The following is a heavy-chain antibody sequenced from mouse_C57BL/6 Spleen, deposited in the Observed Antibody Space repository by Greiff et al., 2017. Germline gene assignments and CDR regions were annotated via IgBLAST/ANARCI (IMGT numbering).Heavy chain of an antibody. CDR1: GYSITSDY. D-gene: IGHD2-3*01. Sequence: DVKLVESGPGLAKPSQTLSLTCSVTGYSITSDYWNWIRKFPGNKLEYMGYISYSGSTYYNPSPKSRISITRDTSKHQYYLQLNSVTTEDTATYXCASFPLYDGYYDYWYFDVWGTGTTVTVSS. CDR3: ASFPLYDGYYDYWYFDV. V-gene: IGHV3-8*01. CDR2: ISYSGST. J-gene: IGHJ1*03.